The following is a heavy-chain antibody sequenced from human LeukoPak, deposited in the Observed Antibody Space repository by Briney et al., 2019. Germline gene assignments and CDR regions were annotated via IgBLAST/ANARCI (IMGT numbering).Heavy chain of an antibody. Sequence: SETLSLTCTVSGGSISSYYWSWIRQPPGKGLEWIGYIHYSGSTNYNPSLKSRVTISVDTSKNQFSLKLSSVTAADTAVYYCARQEYGLQVDYWGQGTLVTVSS. CDR1: GGSISSYY. CDR2: IHYSGST. V-gene: IGHV4-59*01. J-gene: IGHJ4*02. D-gene: IGHD2/OR15-2a*01. CDR3: ARQEYGLQVDY.